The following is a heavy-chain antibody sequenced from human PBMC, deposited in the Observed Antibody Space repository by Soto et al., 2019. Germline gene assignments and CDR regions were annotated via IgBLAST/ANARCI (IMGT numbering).Heavy chain of an antibody. CDR1: GFVYNTYA. V-gene: IGHV3-33*01. CDR2: IWNDGSKK. D-gene: IGHD1-1*01. CDR3: VRGIPFQYSNNWLHWYFDL. J-gene: IGHJ2*01. Sequence: PGGSLRLSCAASGFVYNTYAMHWVRLSPGKGLEWVALIWNDGSKKYYVDSVKGRFTISRDNSQNTLSLQMDSLRGEDTAVYFCVRGIPFQYSNNWLHWYFDLWGRGTQVTSPQ.